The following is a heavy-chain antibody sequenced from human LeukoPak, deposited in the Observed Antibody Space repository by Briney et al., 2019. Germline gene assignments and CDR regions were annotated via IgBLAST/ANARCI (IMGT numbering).Heavy chain of an antibody. CDR1: GYSISSGYY. V-gene: IGHV4-38-2*02. CDR3: ARDVYYYDSGSYYPYKYFDP. J-gene: IGHJ5*02. Sequence: SETLSLTCAVSGYSISSGYYWGWIRQPPGKGLEWIGSIHHSGSTYYNPSLKSRVTISVDTSKNQFSLKLSSVTAADTAVYYCARDVYYYDSGSYYPYKYFDPWGQGTLVTVSS. D-gene: IGHD3-10*01. CDR2: IHHSGST.